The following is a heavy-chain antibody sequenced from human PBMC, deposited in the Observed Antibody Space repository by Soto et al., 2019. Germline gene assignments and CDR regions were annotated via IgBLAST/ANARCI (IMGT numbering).Heavy chain of an antibody. J-gene: IGHJ4*02. Sequence: PGRSLRLSCAASGFIFRDYYMSWIRQAPGRGLEWVSYISSGDNTVYYADSVKGRFTISSDNAKNSLYLQMNSLRAEDTAVYYCGRPGNSLDYWGQGTLVTACS. CDR3: GRPGNSLDY. CDR1: GFIFRDYY. D-gene: IGHD4-4*01. V-gene: IGHV3-11*01. CDR2: ISSGDNTV.